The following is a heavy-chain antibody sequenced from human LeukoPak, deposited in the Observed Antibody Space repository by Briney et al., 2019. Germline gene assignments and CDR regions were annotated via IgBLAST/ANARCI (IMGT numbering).Heavy chain of an antibody. D-gene: IGHD3-10*01. CDR2: INPNSGGT. V-gene: IGHV1-2*02. J-gene: IGHJ4*02. CDR1: GYMFSAYY. Sequence: ASVTVSCKASGYMFSAYYINWVRQSPGLGLEWLGWINPNSGGTNYAQKFQGRVSMTSDSSISTAYLELNSLRSDDTAIYFCARLNSGNLRGILYWGQGSLVTVSS. CDR3: ARLNSGNLRGILY.